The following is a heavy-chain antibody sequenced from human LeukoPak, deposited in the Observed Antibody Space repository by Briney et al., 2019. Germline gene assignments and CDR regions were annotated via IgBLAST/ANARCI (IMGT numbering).Heavy chain of an antibody. J-gene: IGHJ6*03. D-gene: IGHD2-2*01. Sequence: ASVKVSCKASGGTFSSYAISWVRQAPGQGLEWMGGIIPIFGTANYAQKLQGRVTMTTDTSTSTAYMELRSLRSDDTAVYYCARVPDFAYYYYYYMDVWGKGTTVTVSS. CDR1: GGTFSSYA. CDR3: ARVPDFAYYYYYYMDV. CDR2: IIPIFGTA. V-gene: IGHV1-69*05.